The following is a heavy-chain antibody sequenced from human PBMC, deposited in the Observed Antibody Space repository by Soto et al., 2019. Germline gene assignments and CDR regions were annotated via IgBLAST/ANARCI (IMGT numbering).Heavy chain of an antibody. CDR2: IYYSGST. CDR1: GGSISSGGYY. CDR3: ARESDSSWYQVDY. D-gene: IGHD6-13*01. V-gene: IGHV4-31*03. Sequence: KPSETLSLTCTVSGGSISSGGYYWSWIRQHPGKGLEWIGYIYYSGSTYYNPSLKSRVTISVDTSKNQFSLKLSSVTAADTAVYYCARESDSSWYQVDYWGQGTLVTVSS. J-gene: IGHJ4*02.